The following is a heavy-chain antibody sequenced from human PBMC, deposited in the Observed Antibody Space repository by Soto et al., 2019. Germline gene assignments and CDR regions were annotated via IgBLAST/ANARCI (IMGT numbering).Heavy chain of an antibody. Sequence: EVQLVESGGGLVKPGGYLRLSCAASGFSFSDYSMNWVRQAPGKGLEWVSSISGSTSYIYYADSLKGRCTVSRDNAEKSLYLQMNSLRAEDTAVYHCARDGTFCSGTGCRNYYHYMDFWGKGTTVIVSS. CDR2: ISGSTSYI. V-gene: IGHV3-21*01. D-gene: IGHD2-2*01. J-gene: IGHJ6*03. CDR3: ARDGTFCSGTGCRNYYHYMDF. CDR1: GFSFSDYS.